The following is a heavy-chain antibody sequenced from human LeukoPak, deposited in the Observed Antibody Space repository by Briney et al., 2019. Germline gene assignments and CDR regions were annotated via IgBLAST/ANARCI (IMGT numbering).Heavy chain of an antibody. CDR2: INPSGGST. CDR3: ARSYYYDSSGYHTIPTFDY. D-gene: IGHD3-22*01. CDR1: GYTFTSYY. V-gene: IGHV1-46*01. Sequence: GASVKVSCKASGYTFTSYYMHWVRQAPGQGLEWMGIINPSGGSTSYAQKFQGRVTMTRDTSTSTVYMELSSLRSEDTAVYYCARSYYYDSSGYHTIPTFDYWGQGTLVTVSS. J-gene: IGHJ4*02.